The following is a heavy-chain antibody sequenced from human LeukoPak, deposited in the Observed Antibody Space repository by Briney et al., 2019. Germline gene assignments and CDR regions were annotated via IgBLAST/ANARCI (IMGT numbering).Heavy chain of an antibody. CDR3: ARGATGSGYLEYYFDY. CDR1: GGSISSSGYY. J-gene: IGHJ4*02. Sequence: PSETLSLTCTVSGGSISSSGYYWSWIRQHPGKGLEWIGYIYYSGSTYYNPSLKSRVTISVDTSKNQFSLKLSSVTAADTAVYYCARGATGSGYLEYYFDYWGQGTLVTVSS. D-gene: IGHD5-12*01. CDR2: IYYSGST. V-gene: IGHV4-31*03.